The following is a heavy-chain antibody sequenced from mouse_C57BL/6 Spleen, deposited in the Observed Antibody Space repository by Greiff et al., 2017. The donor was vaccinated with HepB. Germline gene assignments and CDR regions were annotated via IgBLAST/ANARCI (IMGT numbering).Heavy chain of an antibody. V-gene: IGHV1-54*01. CDR1: GYSFTNYF. D-gene: IGHD1-1*01. J-gene: IGHJ4*01. Sequence: VQLQQSGAELVRPGTSVKVSCKASGYSFTNYFIEWVKQRPGQGLEWIGVINPGSGGTNYNEKFKGKATLTADKSSSTAYMQLSSLTSEDSAVYFCAREGTTVVATGYYAMDYWGQGTSVTVSS. CDR2: INPGSGGT. CDR3: AREGTTVVATGYYAMDY.